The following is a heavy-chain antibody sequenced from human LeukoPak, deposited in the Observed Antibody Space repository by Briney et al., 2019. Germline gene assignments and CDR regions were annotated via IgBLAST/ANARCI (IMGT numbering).Heavy chain of an antibody. CDR2: IYYCGST. V-gene: IGHV4-59*01. CDR3: ARDEDLGYFDL. Sequence: SETLSLTCTVSGVSISSYYWSWIRQPPGKGLEWIGYIYYCGSTNYNPSLKSRVTISVDTSKNQFSLKLSSVTAADTAVYYCARDEDLGYFDLWGRGTLVTVSS. J-gene: IGHJ2*01. CDR1: GVSISSYY.